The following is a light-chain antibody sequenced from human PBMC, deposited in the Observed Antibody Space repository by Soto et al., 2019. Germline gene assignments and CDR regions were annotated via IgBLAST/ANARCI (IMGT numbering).Light chain of an antibody. V-gene: IGKV3-20*01. Sequence: EIVLTQSTGTLSLSPGERATLSCRASQSVSNSYLAWYQQKPGQAPRLLIYGASSRATGIPDRFSGSGSGTDFTLTISRLEPEDFAVYYCQQYGSSPVTFGPVTKVDIK. CDR2: GAS. CDR3: QQYGSSPVT. J-gene: IGKJ3*01. CDR1: QSVSNSY.